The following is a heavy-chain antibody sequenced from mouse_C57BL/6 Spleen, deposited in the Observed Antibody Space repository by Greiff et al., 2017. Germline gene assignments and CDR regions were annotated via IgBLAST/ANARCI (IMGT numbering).Heavy chain of an antibody. CDR3: ARDLTGTRRGFDY. J-gene: IGHJ2*01. CDR1: GFTFSSYA. Sequence: EVKVVESGGGLVKPGGSLKLSCAASGFTFSSYAMSWVRQTPEKRLEWVATISDGGSYTYYPDNVKGRFTISRDNAKNNLYLQMSHLKSEDTAMYYCARDLTGTRRGFDYWGQGTTLTVSS. D-gene: IGHD4-1*01. CDR2: ISDGGSYT. V-gene: IGHV5-4*01.